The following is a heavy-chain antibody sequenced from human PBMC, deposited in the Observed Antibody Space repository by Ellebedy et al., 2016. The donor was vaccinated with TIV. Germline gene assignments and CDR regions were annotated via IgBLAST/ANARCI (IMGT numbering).Heavy chain of an antibody. D-gene: IGHD5-24*01. J-gene: IGHJ4*02. CDR3: AGGRDGYTLLIY. V-gene: IGHV4-30-4*08. CDR1: SVSDYY. Sequence: SVSDYYMDWVRQPPGKGLEWIGYIYYSGSTYYNPSLKSRVTISVDTSKNQFSLKLSSVTAADTAVYYCAGGRDGYTLLIYWGQGTLVTVSS. CDR2: IYYSGST.